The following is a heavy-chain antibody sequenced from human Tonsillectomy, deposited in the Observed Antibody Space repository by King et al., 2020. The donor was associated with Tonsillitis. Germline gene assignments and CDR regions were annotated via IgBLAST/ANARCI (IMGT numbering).Heavy chain of an antibody. CDR2: IYYSGST. J-gene: IGHJ4*02. Sequence: LQLQESGPGLVKPSETLSLTCTVSGDSISSSSYYWGWIRQPPGKGLEWIGSIYYSGSTYYNSSLKSRVTISVDTSKNQFSLKLSSVTAADTAVYYCAGGTFIAAADSFDYWGQGTLVSVSS. V-gene: IGHV4-39*01. D-gene: IGHD6-13*01. CDR3: AGGTFIAAADSFDY. CDR1: GDSISSSSYY.